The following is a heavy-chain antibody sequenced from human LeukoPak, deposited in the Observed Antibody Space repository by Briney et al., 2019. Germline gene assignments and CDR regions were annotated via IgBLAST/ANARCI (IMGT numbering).Heavy chain of an antibody. J-gene: IGHJ5*02. CDR2: MNPKSGNT. Sequence: ASVKVSCKASGYTFTNYDINWVRQATGQGPQWMGWMNPKSGNTGYAQKFQGRVTMTRNTSISTAYMELSSLRSDDTAVYYCARDQDIVVVVAALRQREMGGFDPWGQGTLVTVSS. D-gene: IGHD2-15*01. CDR3: ARDQDIVVVVAALRQREMGGFDP. V-gene: IGHV1-8*01. CDR1: GYTFTNYD.